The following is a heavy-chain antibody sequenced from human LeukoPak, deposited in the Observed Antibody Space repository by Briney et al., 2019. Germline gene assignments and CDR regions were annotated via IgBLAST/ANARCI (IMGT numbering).Heavy chain of an antibody. V-gene: IGHV3-7*01. D-gene: IGHD3-9*01. J-gene: IGHJ4*02. CDR1: GFYFRSYW. CDR3: ARDCETHCAFDPPDY. Sequence: GGSLRLSCAASGFYFRSYWMSWVRQAPGKGLEWVANINQDGSHKYYVDSVKGRFTISRDDARNSVYLQMNSLRAEDTAVYYCARDCETHCAFDPPDYWGQGTLVTVSS. CDR2: INQDGSHK.